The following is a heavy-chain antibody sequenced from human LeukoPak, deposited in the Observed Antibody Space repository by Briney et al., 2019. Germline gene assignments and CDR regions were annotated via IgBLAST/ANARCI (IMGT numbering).Heavy chain of an antibody. CDR2: INSDGSST. V-gene: IGHV3-74*01. J-gene: IGHJ5*02. CDR1: GFTFSRHL. Sequence: TGGSLRLSCAASGFTFSRHLMHWVRQAPGKGLVWVSYINSDGSSTNNADSVKGRFTTSRDNAKNTLYLQMNSLRAEDTAVYYCARGRKDSSTNSNGVDPWGQGTLVTVSS. CDR3: ARGRKDSSTNSNGVDP. D-gene: IGHD2-2*01.